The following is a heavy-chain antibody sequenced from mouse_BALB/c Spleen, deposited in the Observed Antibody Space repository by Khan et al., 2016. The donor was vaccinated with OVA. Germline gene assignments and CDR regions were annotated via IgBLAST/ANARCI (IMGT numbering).Heavy chain of an antibody. CDR3: ARYASTPYYAMDY. J-gene: IGHJ4*01. CDR2: INPYNDGT. V-gene: IGHV1S136*01. D-gene: IGHD1-1*01. Sequence: VQLQQSGPELVKPGASVKMSCKTSGYTFTNYLMHWVKQKPGQGLEWIGYINPYNDGTKYNENFRGKATLTSDKSSSTAYMELSSLTSGDSAVYYCARYASTPYYAMDYWGQGTSVTVSS. CDR1: GYTFTNYL.